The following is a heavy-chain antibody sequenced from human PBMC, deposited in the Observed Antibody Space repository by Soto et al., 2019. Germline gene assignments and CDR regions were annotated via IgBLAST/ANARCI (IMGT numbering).Heavy chain of an antibody. J-gene: IGHJ5*02. D-gene: IGHD3-3*01. CDR1: GYTFTNYG. CDR2: ISTYNGNT. Sequence: QVYLVQSGVEMKKPGASVKVSCKSSGYTFTNYGIGWFRQAPGQGPEWMGLISTYNGNTNDAQKFQDRVTMTTDKSSSTVYMDLRSLKSDDTAVYFCARVAYAFWTGKSERWFDPWGQGPLVILSS. CDR3: ARVAYAFWTGKSERWFDP. V-gene: IGHV1-18*01.